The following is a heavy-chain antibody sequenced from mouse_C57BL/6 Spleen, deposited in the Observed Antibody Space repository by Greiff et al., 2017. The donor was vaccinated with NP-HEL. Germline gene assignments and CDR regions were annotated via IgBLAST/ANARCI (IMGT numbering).Heavy chain of an antibody. D-gene: IGHD1-1*01. J-gene: IGHJ4*01. V-gene: IGHV1-15*01. CDR1: GYTFTDYE. CDR3: TRYGGSSYYAMDY. CDR2: IDPETGGT. Sequence: VQGVESGAELVRPGASVTLSCKASGYTFTDYEMHWVKQTPVHGLEWIGAIDPETGGTAYNQKFKGKAILTADKSSSTAYMELRSLTSEDSAVYYCTRYGGSSYYAMDYWGQGTSVTVSS.